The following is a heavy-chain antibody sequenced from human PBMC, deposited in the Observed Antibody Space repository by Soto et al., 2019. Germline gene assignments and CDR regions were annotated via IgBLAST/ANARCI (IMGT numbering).Heavy chain of an antibody. Sequence: PWGSLRLSCAASGVTCSRYRMNWVRQAPGKGLEWASYFRSSSSTIYYADSMKGRISVSRDNAKNSLCLQMNSLRDEDTAVYYCASLEGHFVVVTTTRPVSNYGAGRDCWGQGTLVTVSP. D-gene: IGHD2-21*02. J-gene: IGHJ4*02. CDR3: ASLEGHFVVVTTTRPVSNYGAGRDC. CDR1: GVTCSRYR. CDR2: FRSSSSTI. V-gene: IGHV3-48*02.